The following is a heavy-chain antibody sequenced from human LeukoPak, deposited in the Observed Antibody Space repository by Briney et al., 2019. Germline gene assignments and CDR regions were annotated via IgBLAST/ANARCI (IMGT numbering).Heavy chain of an antibody. CDR1: GFTFSSYW. CDR2: IDSGGNYI. Sequence: GGSLRLSCAASGFTFSSYWMHWVRQAPGKGLAWVSSIDSGGNYIDYADSVKGRFTISRDNAKNSLYLQMNSLRAEDTAVYYCARETSGNYYFDSWGQGTLVTVSS. CDR3: ARETSGNYYFDS. J-gene: IGHJ4*02. D-gene: IGHD1-26*01. V-gene: IGHV3-21*01.